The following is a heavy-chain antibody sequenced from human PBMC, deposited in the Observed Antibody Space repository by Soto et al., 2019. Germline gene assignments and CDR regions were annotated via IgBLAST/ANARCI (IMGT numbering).Heavy chain of an antibody. CDR1: GGSISSGGYF. D-gene: IGHD3-22*01. J-gene: IGHJ4*02. Sequence: QVQLQESGPGLVKPSQTLSLTCTVSGGSISSGGYFWSWIRQHPGKGLEWIGYIFYSGSTFYNPSLKSRVTTSVDTSKNQLSLKLTSVTAADTAVYYCARLDESRLLDYWGQGTLVTVSS. CDR3: ARLDESRLLDY. V-gene: IGHV4-31*03. CDR2: IFYSGST.